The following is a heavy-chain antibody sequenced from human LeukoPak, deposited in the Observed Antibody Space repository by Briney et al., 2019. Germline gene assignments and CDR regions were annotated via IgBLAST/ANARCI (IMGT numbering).Heavy chain of an antibody. CDR2: ISGGGETT. CDR3: ARDYADYVGYFFFNY. J-gene: IGHJ4*02. V-gene: IGHV3-23*01. D-gene: IGHD4-17*01. CDR1: GFTFNNYA. Sequence: GGSLRLSCAASGFTFNNYAMNWVRQAPGRGLEWVSSISGGGETTYYADSAKGRFTISRDNSQNTLYLQMNSLRAEDTAVYYCARDYADYVGYFFFNYWGQGTLVTVSS.